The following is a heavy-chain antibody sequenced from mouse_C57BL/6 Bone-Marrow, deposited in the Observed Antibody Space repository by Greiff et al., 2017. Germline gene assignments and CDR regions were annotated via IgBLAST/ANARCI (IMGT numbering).Heavy chain of an antibody. CDR2: IDPSDSYT. CDR1: GYTFTSYW. CDR3: ARGDYNGSKEDWFAY. J-gene: IGHJ3*01. D-gene: IGHD1-1*01. V-gene: IGHV1-50*01. Sequence: VQLQQSGAELVKPGASVKLSCKASGYTFTSYWMQWVKQRPGQGLEWIGEIDPSDSYTNYNQKFKGKATLTVDTSSSTAYMQLSRLTSADSAVYYCARGDYNGSKEDWFAYWGQGTLVTVSA.